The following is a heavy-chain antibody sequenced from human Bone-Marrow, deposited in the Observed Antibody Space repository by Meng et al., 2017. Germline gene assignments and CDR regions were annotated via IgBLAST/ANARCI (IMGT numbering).Heavy chain of an antibody. D-gene: IGHD3-9*01. J-gene: IGHJ4*02. CDR3: ARGLVLRYFDWLLGGPPDY. V-gene: IGHV4-31*03. CDR2: IYYSGST. Sequence: LRLSCTVSGGSISSGGYYWSWIRQHPGKGLEWIGYIYYSGSTYYNPSLKSRVTISVDTSKNQFSLKLSSVTAADTAVYYCARGLVLRYFDWLLGGPPDYWGQGTLVTVSS. CDR1: GGSISSGGYY.